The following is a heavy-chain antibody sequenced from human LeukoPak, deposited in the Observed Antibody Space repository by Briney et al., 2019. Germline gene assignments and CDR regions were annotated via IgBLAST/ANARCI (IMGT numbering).Heavy chain of an antibody. V-gene: IGHV3-23*01. J-gene: IGHJ4*02. D-gene: IGHD6-19*01. CDR1: GFTFSSDA. CDR2: ISGSGGST. CDR3: AKDEDSSGWYDY. Sequence: GGSLRLACAASGFTFSSDAMSWVRQAPGKGLEWVSAISGSGGSTYYADSVKGRFTISREKTKNTLYLQMNSLRAEDTAVYYCAKDEDSSGWYDYWGQGTLVTVSS.